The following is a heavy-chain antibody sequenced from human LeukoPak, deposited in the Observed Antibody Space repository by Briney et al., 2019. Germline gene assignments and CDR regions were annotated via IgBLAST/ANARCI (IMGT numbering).Heavy chain of an antibody. D-gene: IGHD6-19*01. V-gene: IGHV3-7*01. J-gene: IGHJ4*02. CDR3: TRDLWLAANVY. Sequence: GGSLRLSCAASGFTFSTYWMSWVRQAPGKGLEWVANIKQDGSEKYYVDSVKGRLTISRDNAKNSLYLQMDGLTAEDTAVYYCTRDLWLAANVYWGQGTLVTVSS. CDR2: IKQDGSEK. CDR1: GFTFSTYW.